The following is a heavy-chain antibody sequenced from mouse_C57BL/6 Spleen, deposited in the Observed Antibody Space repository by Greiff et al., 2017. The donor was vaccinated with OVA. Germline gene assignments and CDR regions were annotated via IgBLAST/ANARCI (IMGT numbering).Heavy chain of an antibody. Sequence: EVQVVESGGGLVQPGGSMKLSCAASGFTFSDAWMDWVRQSPEKGLEWVAEIRNKANNHATYYAESVKGRFTISRDDSKSSVYLQMNSLRAEDTGIYYCTRQRDYDPFAYWGQGTLVTVSA. CDR3: TRQRDYDPFAY. CDR2: IRNKANNHAT. V-gene: IGHV6-6*01. CDR1: GFTFSDAW. D-gene: IGHD2-4*01. J-gene: IGHJ3*01.